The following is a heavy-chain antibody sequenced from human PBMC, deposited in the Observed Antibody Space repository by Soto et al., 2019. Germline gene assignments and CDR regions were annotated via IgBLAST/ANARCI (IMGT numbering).Heavy chain of an antibody. Sequence: KPSETLSLTCAVSGGSISSGYFWGWIRQPPGKGPEWLGSIYHSGTTYYNPSVKGRVTISVDTSKNQFSLKMSSVTAADTAVYYCARDSSGYYWFDPWGQGTLVTVSS. CDR2: IYHSGTT. V-gene: IGHV4-38-2*02. D-gene: IGHD3-22*01. CDR1: GGSISSGYF. J-gene: IGHJ5*02. CDR3: ARDSSGYYWFDP.